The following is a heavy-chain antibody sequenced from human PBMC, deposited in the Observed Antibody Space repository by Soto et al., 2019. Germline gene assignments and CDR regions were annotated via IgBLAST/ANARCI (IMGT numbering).Heavy chain of an antibody. CDR3: AILSSDYGMDV. Sequence: QVQLVQSGAEVKKPGASVKVSCKASGYTFTGYYMHWVRQAPGQGLEWMGWINPNSGGTNYAQKVQGWVTMTRDTSISTAYMELSRLRSDDTAVYYCAILSSDYGMDVWGQGTTVTVSS. V-gene: IGHV1-2*04. CDR1: GYTFTGYY. CDR2: INPNSGGT. D-gene: IGHD6-6*01. J-gene: IGHJ6*02.